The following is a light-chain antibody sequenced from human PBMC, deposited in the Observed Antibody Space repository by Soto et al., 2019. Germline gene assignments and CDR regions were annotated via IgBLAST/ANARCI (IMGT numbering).Light chain of an antibody. J-gene: IGKJ2*01. V-gene: IGKV3-15*01. CDR1: QSINNN. CDR3: HQYDDWPPGYT. CDR2: GAS. Sequence: EIVMTQSPATLSVSPGDRATLSCRASQSINNNLAWYQQKPGQAPRLLIHGASTRATGIPARFSGSGSGAEFTLNISSLQSEDFAVYYCHQYDDWPPGYTFGQGTKLEI.